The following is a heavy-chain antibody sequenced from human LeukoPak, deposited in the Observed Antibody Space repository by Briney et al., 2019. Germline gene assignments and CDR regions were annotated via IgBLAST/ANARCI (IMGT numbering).Heavy chain of an antibody. D-gene: IGHD3/OR15-3a*01. CDR1: GITLSNYG. V-gene: IGHV3-23*01. CDR3: AKRGVVIRVILVGFHKEAYYFES. Sequence: GGSLRLSCAVSGITLSNYGMSWVRQAPGKGLEWVAGISDRGGRTNYADSVKGRFTISRDNPKNTLYLQLNSLRAEDTGVYFCAKRGVVIRVILVGFHKEAYYFESWGQGALVTVSS. CDR2: ISDRGGRT. J-gene: IGHJ4*02.